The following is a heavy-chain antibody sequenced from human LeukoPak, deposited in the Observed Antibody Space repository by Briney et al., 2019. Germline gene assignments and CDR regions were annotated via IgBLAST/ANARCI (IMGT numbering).Heavy chain of an antibody. D-gene: IGHD3-16*01. Sequence: GGSLRLSCAASGFSVSSHFMTWVRQAPGKGLEGVSVIYTGGITHYADSVAGRFTISRDNSKNTLYLQMNSLRVEDTAVYYCARDQVTSGGGLDYWGQGTLVTVSS. V-gene: IGHV3-53*01. CDR3: ARDQVTSGGGLDY. CDR2: IYTGGIT. CDR1: GFSVSSHF. J-gene: IGHJ4*02.